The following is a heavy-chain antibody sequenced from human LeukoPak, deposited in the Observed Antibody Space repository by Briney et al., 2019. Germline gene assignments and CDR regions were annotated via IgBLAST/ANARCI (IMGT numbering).Heavy chain of an antibody. CDR3: ARVITYYYDSSGYFDY. J-gene: IGHJ4*02. Sequence: ASVKVSCKASGYTFTGYYMHWVRQAPGQGLEWMGWINPNSGGTNYAQKFQGRVTMTRDTSISTAYMELSRLRSDDTAVYYCARVITYYYDSSGYFDYWGQGTLVTVSS. CDR1: GYTFTGYY. D-gene: IGHD3-22*01. CDR2: INPNSGGT. V-gene: IGHV1-2*02.